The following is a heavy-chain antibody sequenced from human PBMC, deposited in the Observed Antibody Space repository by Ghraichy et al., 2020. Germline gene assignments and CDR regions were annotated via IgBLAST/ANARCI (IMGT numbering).Heavy chain of an antibody. CDR2: IRPAGDIT. CDR3: AREVGSRGWYSIDY. Sequence: GGSPRLSCVASGFTFSTYAMAWARQAPGKGLEWVSTIRPAGDITYYTGSVRGRFSISRDNSKTTVFLQMNDLGVDDTAFYYCAREVGSRGWYSIDYWGQGTLVTVSS. D-gene: IGHD6-19*01. CDR1: GFTFSTYA. V-gene: IGHV3-23*01. J-gene: IGHJ4*02.